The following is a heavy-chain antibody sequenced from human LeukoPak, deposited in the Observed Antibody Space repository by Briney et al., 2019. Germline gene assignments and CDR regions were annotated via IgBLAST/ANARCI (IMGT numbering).Heavy chain of an antibody. CDR2: INPNSGGT. Sequence: ASVKVSCKASGYTFTGYYMHWVRQAPGQGLEWMGWINPNSGGTNYAQKFQGRVTMTRDTSISTAYMELSRLRSDDTAVYYCARDRLSPPDYYNDAFDIWGQGTMVTVSS. CDR1: GYTFTGYY. J-gene: IGHJ3*02. D-gene: IGHD3-10*01. V-gene: IGHV1-2*02. CDR3: ARDRLSPPDYYNDAFDI.